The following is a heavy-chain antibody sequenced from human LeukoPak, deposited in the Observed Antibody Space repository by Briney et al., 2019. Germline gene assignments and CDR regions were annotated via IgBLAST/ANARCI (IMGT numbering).Heavy chain of an antibody. CDR3: AKDRIPSSGWESDY. CDR2: ISGSGGRT. V-gene: IGHV3-23*01. J-gene: IGHJ4*02. D-gene: IGHD3-22*01. Sequence: GGSLRLSCAASGFTFSSYAMSWVRQAPGKGLEWVPAISGSGGRTYYTDSVKGRFTISRDNSKNTLYLQMNSLRAEDTAVYYCAKDRIPSSGWESDYWGQGTLVTVPS. CDR1: GFTFSSYA.